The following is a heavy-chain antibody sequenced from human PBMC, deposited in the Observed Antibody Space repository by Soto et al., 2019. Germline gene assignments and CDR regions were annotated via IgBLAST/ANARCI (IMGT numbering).Heavy chain of an antibody. Sequence: EVQLLESGGGLVQPGGSLRLSCAASGFTFSSYAMSWVRQAPGKGLEWVSAISGSGGSTYCADSVKGRFTISRDNSKNTLYLQMNSLRAEDTAVYYCANQHMDIVVVPAAYWGQGTLVTVSS. J-gene: IGHJ4*02. CDR1: GFTFSSYA. CDR2: ISGSGGST. CDR3: ANQHMDIVVVPAAY. V-gene: IGHV3-23*01. D-gene: IGHD2-2*03.